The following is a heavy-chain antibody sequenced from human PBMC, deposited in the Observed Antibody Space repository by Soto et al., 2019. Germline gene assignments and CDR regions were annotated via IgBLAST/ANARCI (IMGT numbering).Heavy chain of an antibody. CDR3: ARASYYYDGSGYHGY. CDR2: ISSSGSYI. J-gene: IGHJ4*02. CDR1: GFTFSSYS. D-gene: IGHD3-22*01. V-gene: IGHV3-21*01. Sequence: EVQLVESGGGLVKPGGSLRLSCAASGFTFSSYSMNWVCQAPGKGLEWVSSISSSGSYIYYADSVKGRFTISRDNAKNSLYLQMNSLRAEDTAVYYCARASYYYDGSGYHGYWGQGTLVTVSS.